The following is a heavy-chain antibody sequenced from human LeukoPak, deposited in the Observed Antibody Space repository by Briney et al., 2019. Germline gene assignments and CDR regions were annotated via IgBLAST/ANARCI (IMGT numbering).Heavy chain of an antibody. D-gene: IGHD2-15*01. Sequence: PSETLSLTCTVSDGSISTYYWTWMRQTPGRTLEWIGYIYHDGSTIYNPSLKSRVTISLGNRSIDTSKFHFSLSLTSMTAADTAVYYCVRGGWWGHSARFDPWGPGTLVTVSS. CDR3: VRGGWWGHSARFDP. CDR1: DGSISTYY. V-gene: IGHV4-59*01. J-gene: IGHJ5*02. CDR2: IYHDGST.